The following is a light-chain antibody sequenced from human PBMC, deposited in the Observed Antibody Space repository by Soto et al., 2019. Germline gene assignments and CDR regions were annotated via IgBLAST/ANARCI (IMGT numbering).Light chain of an antibody. V-gene: IGKV3-20*01. CDR1: QFVSSRS. CDR2: GAS. CDR3: QQYGNSPIT. Sequence: EIGRAPCTGSPYFSAGEGSTLIFRASQFVSSRSLAWYQQKPGQAPRLLIYGASNRATGIPGRFSASGSGTDFTLTITPLEPEDSAVYFCQQYGNSPITFGQGTRLEIK. J-gene: IGKJ5*01.